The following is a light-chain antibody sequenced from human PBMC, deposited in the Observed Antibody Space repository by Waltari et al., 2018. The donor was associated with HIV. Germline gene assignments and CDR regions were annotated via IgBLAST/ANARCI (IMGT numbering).Light chain of an antibody. CDR3: QSYDNSLSGSRV. V-gene: IGLV1-40*01. CDR1: SSNIGAGYD. J-gene: IGLJ3*02. CDR2: GNN. Sequence: QSVLTQPPSVSGAPGQRVTISCTGSSSNIGAGYDVHWYQQLPGTAPTPLIYGNNNRPSGVPDRFSGSKSGTSASLAITGLQAEDEADYYCQSYDNSLSGSRVFGGGTKLTVL.